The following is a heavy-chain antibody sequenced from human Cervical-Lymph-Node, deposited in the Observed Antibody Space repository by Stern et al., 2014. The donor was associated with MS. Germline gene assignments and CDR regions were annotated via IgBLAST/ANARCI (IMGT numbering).Heavy chain of an antibody. D-gene: IGHD1-26*01. V-gene: IGHV1-69*01. Sequence: DQLVESGAEVKKPGSSVKVSCKASGGTFSSYAISWVRQAPGQGLEWMGGIIPIFGTANYAQKFQGRVPLTAEESTSTGNMGLSSLRSEDSAVYYCARGNSGRPLGRWGQGTLVTVSS. CDR2: IIPIFGTA. CDR3: ARGNSGRPLGR. J-gene: IGHJ4*02. CDR1: GGTFSSYA.